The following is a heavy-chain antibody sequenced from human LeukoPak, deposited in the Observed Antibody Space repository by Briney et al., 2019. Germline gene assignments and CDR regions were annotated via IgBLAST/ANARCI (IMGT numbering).Heavy chain of an antibody. CDR3: ARDAYCSGGSCLPHAFDY. D-gene: IGHD2-15*01. CDR1: GGTFSSYA. Sequence: GASVKVSCKASGGTFSSYAISWVRQAPGQGLEWMGRIIPIFGIANYARKFQGRVTITADKSTSTAYMELSSLRSEDTAVYYCARDAYCSGGSCLPHAFDYWGQGTLVTVSS. J-gene: IGHJ4*02. CDR2: IIPIFGIA. V-gene: IGHV1-69*04.